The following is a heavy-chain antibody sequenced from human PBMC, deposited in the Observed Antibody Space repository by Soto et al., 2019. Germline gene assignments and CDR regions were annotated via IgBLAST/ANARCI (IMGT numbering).Heavy chain of an antibody. V-gene: IGHV4-30-2*01. Sequence: QLQLQESGSGLVKPSQTLSLTCAVSGGSISSGGYSWSWIRQPPGKGLEWIGYIYHSGSTYYNPSLKSRVTISVDRARNQFSLKLSSVTAADTAVYYCARAGGLGAVAVDYWGQGTLVTVSS. CDR2: IYHSGST. CDR1: GGSISSGGYS. J-gene: IGHJ4*02. CDR3: ARAGGLGAVAVDY. D-gene: IGHD6-19*01.